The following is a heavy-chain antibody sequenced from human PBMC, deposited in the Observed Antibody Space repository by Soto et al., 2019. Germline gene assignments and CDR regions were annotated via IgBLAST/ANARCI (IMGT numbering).Heavy chain of an antibody. D-gene: IGHD4-17*01. V-gene: IGHV2-5*02. CDR1: GFSLSTSGVG. CDR2: IYWDGDK. J-gene: IGHJ3*02. Sequence: ESGPTLVNPTQTLTLTCTFSGFSLSTSGVGVGWIRQPPGKALEWLALIYWDGDKRYSPSLKSRLTITKDTSENQVVLTMTNMDPVDTATYYCAARSPDDAFDIWGQGTMVTVSS. CDR3: AARSPDDAFDI.